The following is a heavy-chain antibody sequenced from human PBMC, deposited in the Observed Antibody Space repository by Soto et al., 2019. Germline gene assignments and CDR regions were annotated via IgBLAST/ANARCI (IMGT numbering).Heavy chain of an antibody. J-gene: IGHJ5*02. CDR3: ARGEYYDFWSGYYTARAFDP. Sequence: RASVKVSCKASGYTFTSYGISWVRQAPGQGLEWMGWISAYNGNTNYAQKLQGRVTMTTDTSTSTAYMELRSLRSDDTAVYYCARGEYYDFWSGYYTARAFDPWGQGTLVTVSS. V-gene: IGHV1-18*04. CDR1: GYTFTSYG. D-gene: IGHD3-3*01. CDR2: ISAYNGNT.